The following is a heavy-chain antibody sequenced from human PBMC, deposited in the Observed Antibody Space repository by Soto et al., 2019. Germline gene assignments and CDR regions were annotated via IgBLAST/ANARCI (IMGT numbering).Heavy chain of an antibody. V-gene: IGHV4-34*01. Sequence: SETLSLTCAVYGGSFSGYYWSWIRQPPGKGLEWIGEINHSGSTNYNPSLKSRVTISVDTSKNQFSLKLSSVTAADTDVYYCGRHRLGAYYYDSSALGGFDPWGQGTLVTVSS. D-gene: IGHD3-22*01. CDR1: GGSFSGYY. CDR3: GRHRLGAYYYDSSALGGFDP. J-gene: IGHJ5*02. CDR2: INHSGST.